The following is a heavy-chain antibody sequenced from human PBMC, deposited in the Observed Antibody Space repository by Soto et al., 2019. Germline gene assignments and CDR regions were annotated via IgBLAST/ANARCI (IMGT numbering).Heavy chain of an antibody. CDR3: TRHDSNYDFWSGSPPRYGMDV. Sequence: PGGSLRLSCAASGFTFSGSAMHWVRQASGKGLEWVGRIRSKANSYATAYAASVKGRFTISRDDSKNAAYLQMNSLKTEDTAVYYCTRHDSNYDFWSGSPPRYGMDVRGQGTSVTVSS. CDR1: GFTFSGSA. V-gene: IGHV3-73*01. D-gene: IGHD3-3*01. J-gene: IGHJ6*02. CDR2: IRSKANSYAT.